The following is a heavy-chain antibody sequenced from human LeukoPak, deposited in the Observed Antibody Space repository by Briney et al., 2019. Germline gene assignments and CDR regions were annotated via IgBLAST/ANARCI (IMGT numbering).Heavy chain of an antibody. CDR1: GFTFSNFW. CDR3: VRHDFWSGFKGGDY. J-gene: IGHJ4*02. V-gene: IGHV3-20*04. Sequence: GGSLRLSCAASGFTFSNFWMSWVRQVPGKGLEWVSSINANGGSTAYADSVKGRFTISRDNAKNSLYLQMNSLRAEDTAFYYCVRHDFWSGFKGGDYWGQGTLVTVSS. D-gene: IGHD3-3*01. CDR2: INANGGST.